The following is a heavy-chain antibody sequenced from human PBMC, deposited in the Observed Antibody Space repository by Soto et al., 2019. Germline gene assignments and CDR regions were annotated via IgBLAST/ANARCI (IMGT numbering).Heavy chain of an antibody. Sequence: QVQLQQWGAGLLKPSETLSLTCAVYGESFGNYYWNWIRQPPGKGLDWIGEINHSGSTKYNPSLKSRVTISVDTSKNQFSLKLSPVTAAETAVYYCARGPYTSSWYRGNFDYWGQGTLATVSS. V-gene: IGHV4-34*01. CDR2: INHSGST. D-gene: IGHD6-13*01. J-gene: IGHJ4*02. CDR3: ARGPYTSSWYRGNFDY. CDR1: GESFGNYY.